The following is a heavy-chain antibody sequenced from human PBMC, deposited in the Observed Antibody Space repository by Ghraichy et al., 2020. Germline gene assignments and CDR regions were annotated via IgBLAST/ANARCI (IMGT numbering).Heavy chain of an antibody. CDR2: INHSGST. CDR3: ARGWIQLWLLRYFDY. CDR1: GGSFSGYY. J-gene: IGHJ4*02. Sequence: SETLSLTCAVYGGSFSGYYWSWIRQPPGKGLEWIGEINHSGSTNYNPSLKSRVTISVDTSKNQFSLKLSSVTAADTAVYYCARGWIQLWLLRYFDYWGQGTLVTVSS. V-gene: IGHV4-34*01. D-gene: IGHD5-18*01.